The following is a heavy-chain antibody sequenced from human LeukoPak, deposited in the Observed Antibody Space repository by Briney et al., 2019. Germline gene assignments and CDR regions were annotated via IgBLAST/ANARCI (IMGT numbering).Heavy chain of an antibody. CDR3: ARTPRWTYYFDY. Sequence: PGGSLRLSCAASGFTFSDYYMSWIRQAPGEGLEWVSYISSSGTTIYYADPVKGRFTISRDNAKNSLYLQMNSLRADDTAVYYCARTPRWTYYFDYWGQGTLVTVSS. J-gene: IGHJ4*02. CDR1: GFTFSDYY. D-gene: IGHD4-23*01. V-gene: IGHV3-11*01. CDR2: ISSSGTTI.